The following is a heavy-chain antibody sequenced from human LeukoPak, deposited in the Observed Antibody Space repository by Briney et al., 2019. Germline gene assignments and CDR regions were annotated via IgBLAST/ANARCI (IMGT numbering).Heavy chain of an antibody. Sequence: GGSLRLSCAASGFSVITDYMTWVRQAPGKGLEWVSTLYSSGNTYYADSVKGRFTVSRDNSKNTLFLEMSSLRAEDTAVYYCAKDMGRWFGELTYFDYWGQGTLVTVSS. CDR3: AKDMGRWFGELTYFDY. V-gene: IGHV3-53*01. CDR1: GFSVITDY. J-gene: IGHJ4*02. CDR2: LYSSGNT. D-gene: IGHD3-10*01.